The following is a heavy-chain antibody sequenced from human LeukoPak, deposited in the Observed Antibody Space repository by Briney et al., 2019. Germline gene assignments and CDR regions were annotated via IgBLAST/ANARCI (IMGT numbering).Heavy chain of an antibody. CDR2: ISYDGSNK. CDR3: ASLGYVTVAGFDY. J-gene: IGHJ4*02. Sequence: GGSLRLSCAASGFTFSSYAMHWVRQAPGKGLEWVAVISYDGSNKYYADSVKGRFTISRDNSKNTLYLQMNSLRAEDTAVYYCASLGYVTVAGFDYWGQGTLATVSS. D-gene: IGHD6-19*01. V-gene: IGHV3-30*01. CDR1: GFTFSSYA.